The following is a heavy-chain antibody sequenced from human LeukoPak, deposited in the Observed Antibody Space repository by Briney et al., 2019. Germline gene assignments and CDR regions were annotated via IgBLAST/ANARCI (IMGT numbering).Heavy chain of an antibody. CDR2: ISSSSSYI. D-gene: IGHD3-22*01. Sequence: GGSLRLSCAASGFTFSSYSMNWVRQAPGKGLEWVSSISSSSSYIYYADSVKGRSTISKGNAKNSLYLQMNSLRAEDTAVYNYARESTMIVVADQFPTNYYGMDVWGQGTTVTVSS. CDR3: ARESTMIVVADQFPTNYYGMDV. V-gene: IGHV3-21*01. CDR1: GFTFSSYS. J-gene: IGHJ6*02.